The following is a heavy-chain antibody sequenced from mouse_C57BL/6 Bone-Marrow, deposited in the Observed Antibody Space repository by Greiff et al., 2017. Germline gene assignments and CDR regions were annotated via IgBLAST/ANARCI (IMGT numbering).Heavy chain of an antibody. CDR2: IDPEIGDT. CDR1: GFNIKDYY. D-gene: IGHD2-3*01. CDR3: SSFDGNYFDF. V-gene: IGHV14-4*01. J-gene: IGHJ2*01. Sequence: VQLQQSGAELVKPGASVKLSCTASGFNIKDYYMHWVKQRPEQGLEWIGWIDPEIGDTEYASKFQGKATIPSDTSSNTAYLQLSSLTSEDTAVYYCSSFDGNYFDFWGQGTPLTVAS.